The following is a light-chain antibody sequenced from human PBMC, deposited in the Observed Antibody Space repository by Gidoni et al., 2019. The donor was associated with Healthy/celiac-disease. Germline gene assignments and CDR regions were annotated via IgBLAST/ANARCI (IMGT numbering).Light chain of an antibody. V-gene: IGKV1-NL1*01. CDR3: QQYYSTSSLT. CDR1: QGISDS. CDR2: AAS. J-gene: IGKJ4*01. Sequence: DIQLTQSPSSLSASVGDRVTITCRASQGISDSLAWYQQKPGKAPKLLLYAASRLESGVPSRFSSSGSGTDYTLTISSLQPEDFATYYCQQYYSTSSLTFGGGTKVEIK.